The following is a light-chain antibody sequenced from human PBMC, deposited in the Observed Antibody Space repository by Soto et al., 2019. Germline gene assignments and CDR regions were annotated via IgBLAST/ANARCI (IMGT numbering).Light chain of an antibody. CDR1: SSDIGFYNF. Sequence: QSVLTQPASVSGSPGQSITISCTGTSSDIGFYNFVSWYQQYPGRAPTLMIYEVTNRPSGVSIRFSGSKSGITASLTISGLLVEDEAHYYCSSYTSSRTRVFGPGTKLTVL. CDR2: EVT. V-gene: IGLV2-14*01. CDR3: SSYTSSRTRV. J-gene: IGLJ1*01.